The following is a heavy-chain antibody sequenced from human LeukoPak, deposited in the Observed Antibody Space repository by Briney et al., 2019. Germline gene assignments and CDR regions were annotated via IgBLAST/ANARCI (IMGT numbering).Heavy chain of an antibody. Sequence: PGGSLRLSCAASGFTFSSYSMNWVRQAPGKGLEWVSSISSSSSYIYYADSVKGRFTISRDTSKNTLYLQVNTLRPEDTAVYYCARDSTTQFNAFDIWGQGTMVTVSS. CDR1: GFTFSSYS. J-gene: IGHJ3*02. CDR3: ARDSTTQFNAFDI. CDR2: ISSSSSYI. D-gene: IGHD5-24*01. V-gene: IGHV3-21*01.